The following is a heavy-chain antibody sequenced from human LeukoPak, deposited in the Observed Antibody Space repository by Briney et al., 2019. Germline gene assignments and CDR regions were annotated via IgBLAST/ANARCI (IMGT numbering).Heavy chain of an antibody. CDR3: AIPPLSGTGSSRPLAGMDV. J-gene: IGHJ6*02. D-gene: IGHD3-10*01. Sequence: PGGSLRLSCAASGFSFSSYSMNWVRQAPGKGLEWVSYISHTGSTMSYADSVKGRFTISRDNARNSLYLQMNSLRAEDTAVYYCAIPPLSGTGSSRPLAGMDVWGQGIMVTVSS. CDR2: ISHTGSTM. V-gene: IGHV3-48*04. CDR1: GFSFSSYS.